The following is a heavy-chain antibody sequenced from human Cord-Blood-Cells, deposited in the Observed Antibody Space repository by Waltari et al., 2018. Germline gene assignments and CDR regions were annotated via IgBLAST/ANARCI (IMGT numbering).Heavy chain of an antibody. CDR2: ISYDGSNK. D-gene: IGHD7-27*01. CDR1: GFTFSSYG. CDR3: AKDSPGEGDAFDI. V-gene: IGHV3-30*18. J-gene: IGHJ3*02. Sequence: QVQLVESGGGVVQPGRSLRLSCAASGFTFSSYGMHGVRQAPGKGLEWVAVISYDGSNKYYADSVKGRFTISRDNSKNTLYLQMNSLRAEDTAVYYCAKDSPGEGDAFDIWGQGTMVTVSS.